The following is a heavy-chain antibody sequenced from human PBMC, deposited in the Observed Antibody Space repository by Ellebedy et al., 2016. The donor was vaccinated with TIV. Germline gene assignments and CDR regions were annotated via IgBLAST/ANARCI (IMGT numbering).Heavy chain of an antibody. V-gene: IGHV3-23*01. J-gene: IGHJ4*02. CDR2: ISGSGGST. CDR1: GFTFSSYA. D-gene: IGHD1-26*01. CDR3: AKGGAKIVGATPVDY. Sequence: GGSLRLXXAASGFTFSSYAMSWVRQAPGKGLEWVSAISGSGGSTYYADSVKGRFTISRDNSKNTLYLQMNSLRAEDTAVYYCAKGGAKIVGATPVDYWGQGTLVTVSS.